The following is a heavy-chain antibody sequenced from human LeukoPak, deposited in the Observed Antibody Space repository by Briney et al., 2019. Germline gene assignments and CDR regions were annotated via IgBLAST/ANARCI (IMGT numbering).Heavy chain of an antibody. CDR1: GDSIGTYY. Sequence: SETLSLTCSLSGDSIGTYYWTWIRRPAGKGLEWIGRMYISGTTYYNPSLKSRVTMSLDSTNNQFSLKLSSVTAADTAVYYCARVWFGELLSNPGYYYGMDVWGQGTTVTVSS. CDR2: MYISGTT. J-gene: IGHJ6*02. CDR3: ARVWFGELLSNPGYYYGMDV. D-gene: IGHD3-10*01. V-gene: IGHV4-4*07.